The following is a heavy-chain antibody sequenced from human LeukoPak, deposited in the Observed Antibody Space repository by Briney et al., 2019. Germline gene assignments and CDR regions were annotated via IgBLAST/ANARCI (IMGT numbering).Heavy chain of an antibody. V-gene: IGHV1-8*01. J-gene: IGHJ5*02. CDR1: GYTFTSYD. CDR3: ARGQVGYSYGYRDWFDP. CDR2: MNPNSGNT. Sequence: GASVKVSCMASGYTFTSYDINWVRQATGQGLEWMGWMNPNSGNTGYAQKFQGRVTMTRNTSISTAYMELSSLRSEDTAVYYCARGQVGYSYGYRDWFDPWGQGTLVTVSS. D-gene: IGHD5-18*01.